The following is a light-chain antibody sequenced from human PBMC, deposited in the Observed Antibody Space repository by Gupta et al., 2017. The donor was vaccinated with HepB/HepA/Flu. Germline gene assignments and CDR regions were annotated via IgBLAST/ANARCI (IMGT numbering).Light chain of an antibody. J-gene: IGLJ1*01. CDR2: DGN. CDR3: CASAGSHYV. CDR1: RGDAGAYNY. V-gene: IGLV2-11*01. Sequence: QSALTQPRSVSGSPGQSVTISCTGTRGDAGAYNYVSWYQQFPGKAPKLMIYDGNKRPSGVPARFAASKSGNTASLTISGLQAEDEADYYCCASAGSHYVFGTGTKVTVL.